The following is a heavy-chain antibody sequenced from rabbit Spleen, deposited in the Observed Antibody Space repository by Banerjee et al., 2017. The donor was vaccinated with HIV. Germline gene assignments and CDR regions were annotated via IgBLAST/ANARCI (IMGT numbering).Heavy chain of an antibody. CDR3: ARDLLYAGYVDYGYGTDL. CDR1: RLDFSSYYY. Sequence: QSLEESGGDLVKPGASLTLTCTASRLDFSSYYYMCWVRQAPGKGLEWIGCIYTSSGNTYYASWAKGRFTISKTSSTTVTLQMTSLTAADTATYFCARDLLYAGYVDYGYGTDLWGPGTLVTVS. CDR2: IYTSSGNT. J-gene: IGHJ4*01. V-gene: IGHV1S40*01. D-gene: IGHD6-1*01.